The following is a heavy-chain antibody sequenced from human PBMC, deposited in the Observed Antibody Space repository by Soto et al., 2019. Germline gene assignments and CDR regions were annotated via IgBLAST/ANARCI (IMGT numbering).Heavy chain of an antibody. J-gene: IGHJ5*02. V-gene: IGHV3-23*01. CDR2: ISGTTDNT. CDR1: GFTFSSNA. CDR3: VRDQDSRGYSVFNL. D-gene: IGHD3-22*01. Sequence: GGSLRLSCAASGFTFSSNAMSWVRQAPGKGLEWVSAISGTTDNTYYADSVKGRFTISRDNARNTLYLQLNSLRADDTAVYFCVRDQDSRGYSVFNLWGQGAQVTVSS.